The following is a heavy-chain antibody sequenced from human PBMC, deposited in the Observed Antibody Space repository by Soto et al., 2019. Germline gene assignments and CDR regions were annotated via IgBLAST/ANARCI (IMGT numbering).Heavy chain of an antibody. D-gene: IGHD6-19*01. CDR2: IWCDGSNK. J-gene: IGHJ5*02. V-gene: IGHV3-33*06. CDR1: GFTFSSYG. Sequence: GGSLRLSCAASGFTFSSYGMHWVRQAPGKGLEWVAVIWCDGSNKYYADSVKGRFTISRDNSKNTLYLQMNSLRAEDTAVYYCAKGRSSRWYGFDPWGQGTLVTVSS. CDR3: AKGRSSRWYGFDP.